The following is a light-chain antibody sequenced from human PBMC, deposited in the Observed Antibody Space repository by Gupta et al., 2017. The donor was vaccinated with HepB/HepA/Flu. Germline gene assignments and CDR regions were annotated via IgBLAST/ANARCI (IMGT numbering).Light chain of an antibody. Sequence: QSALTQPPSASGPPGQSVTISCTGTSSDVGDYNHVSWYQQHPGKAPNLTIYEVTKRPSGVPDRFSGSKSGSAASLTVSGLQAEDEADYYCGSYAATNIWLFGGGTKLTVL. J-gene: IGLJ3*02. CDR3: GSYAATNIWL. CDR1: SSDVGDYNH. V-gene: IGLV2-8*01. CDR2: EVT.